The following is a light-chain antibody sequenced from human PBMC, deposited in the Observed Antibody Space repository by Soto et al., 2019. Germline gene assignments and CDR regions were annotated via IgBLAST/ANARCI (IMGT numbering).Light chain of an antibody. CDR3: QQSYSTPFT. V-gene: IGKV1-39*01. CDR2: AAS. CDR1: QNISSY. Sequence: DIQMTQSPSSLSASVGDRVTITCRASQNISSYLNWYQQKPGKAPNLLIHAASSLQSGVPSRFSGSGSGTEFTLTISSLQPEDFATYYCQQSYSTPFTFGPGTKVDIK. J-gene: IGKJ3*01.